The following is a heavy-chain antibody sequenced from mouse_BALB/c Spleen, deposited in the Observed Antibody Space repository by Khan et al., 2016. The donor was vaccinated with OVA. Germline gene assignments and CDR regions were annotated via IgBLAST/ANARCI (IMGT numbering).Heavy chain of an antibody. V-gene: IGHV1-81*01. CDR1: GYTFTDYV. CDR2: LYPGSGTP. D-gene: IGHD1-1*01. J-gene: IGHJ3*01. CDR3: ARSYDGAWFAY. Sequence: QVQLQQPGPELVKPGASVKMSCKASGYTFTDYVISWVKQRTGQGLEWIGELYPGSGTPYNNEKFKGKATLTADKSSNAAYMQLSSLTSEDSAFYFCARSYDGAWFAYWGQGTLVTVSA.